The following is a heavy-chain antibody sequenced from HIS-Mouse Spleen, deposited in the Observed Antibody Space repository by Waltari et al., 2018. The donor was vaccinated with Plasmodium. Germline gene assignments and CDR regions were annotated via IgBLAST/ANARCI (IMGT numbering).Heavy chain of an antibody. CDR3: ASSGYWYFDL. J-gene: IGHJ2*01. CDR1: GFTFSSSW. Sequence: EVQLVESGGGLVQPGGSLRLSCAASGFTFSSSWVSWVRQAPGKGWEWVANRKQEGSEKDYVDSVKGRFTISRDNAKNSLYLQMNSLRAEDTAVYYCASSGYWYFDLWGRGTLVTVSS. D-gene: IGHD6-25*01. V-gene: IGHV3-7*01. CDR2: RKQEGSEK.